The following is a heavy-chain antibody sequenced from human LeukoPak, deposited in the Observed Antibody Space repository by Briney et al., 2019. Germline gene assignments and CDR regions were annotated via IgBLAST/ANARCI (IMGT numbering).Heavy chain of an antibody. V-gene: IGHV3-23*01. CDR2: ISPAGGTT. J-gene: IGHJ4*02. CDR3: TKVRSGSSSWALRVFDY. Sequence: GGSLRLSCAVSGFTFSSEAMGWVRQLPGGGLEWVSTISPAGGTTYYAESMKGRFAISRDNSKSTLYLQMNSLRVEDTAVYYCTKVRSGSSSWALRVFDYWGQGALVTVSS. D-gene: IGHD6-13*01. CDR1: GFTFSSEA.